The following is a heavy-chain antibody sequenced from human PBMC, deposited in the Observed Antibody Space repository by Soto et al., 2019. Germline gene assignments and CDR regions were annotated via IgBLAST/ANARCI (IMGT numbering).Heavy chain of an antibody. CDR2: FDPEDGET. CDR3: ATEWAVAGAFDI. D-gene: IGHD6-19*01. V-gene: IGHV1-24*01. CDR1: GYTLTELS. Sequence: ASVKVSCKVSGYTLTELSMHWVRQAPGKGLEWMGGFDPEDGETIYAQKFQGRVTMTEDTSTDTAYMELSSLRSEDTAVYYCATEWAVAGAFDIWGQGTMVTVSS. J-gene: IGHJ3*02.